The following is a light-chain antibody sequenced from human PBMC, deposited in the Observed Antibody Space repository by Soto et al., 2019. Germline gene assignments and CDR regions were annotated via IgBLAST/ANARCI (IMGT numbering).Light chain of an antibody. J-gene: IGKJ5*01. CDR3: EEPCAAASR. CDR2: AAS. Sequence: DREINRGPSTLYEYVGERVTITCRASQSISSWLAWYQQKPGKAPKLLIYAASTLESGVPSRFSATVSGTESSLTITSFQPQDCATYNCEEPCAAASRVARGTRLEIK. V-gene: IGKV1-5*01. CDR1: QSISSW.